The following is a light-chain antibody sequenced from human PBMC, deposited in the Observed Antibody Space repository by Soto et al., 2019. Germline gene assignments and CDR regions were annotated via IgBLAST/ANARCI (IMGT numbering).Light chain of an antibody. V-gene: IGKV1-33*01. J-gene: IGKJ4*01. CDR3: QEFEDVPPHT. Sequence: DIQLTQSPTSLSASVGDRVTITCQASQDIHKYLNWYQHKPGKAPKLLIFDAVYLETRVPSRFSGSGSGTDFTFTISSLQPEDIATYYCQEFEDVPPHTFGGGTKVEIK. CDR1: QDIHKY. CDR2: DAV.